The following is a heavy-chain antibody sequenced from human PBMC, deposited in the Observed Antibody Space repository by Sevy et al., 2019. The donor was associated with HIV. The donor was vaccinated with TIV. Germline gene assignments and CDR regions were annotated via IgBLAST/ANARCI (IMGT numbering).Heavy chain of an antibody. CDR3: AKDIRFRFLEWFYDY. CDR1: GFTFSSYG. D-gene: IGHD3-3*01. V-gene: IGHV3-30*18. Sequence: GGSLRLSCAASGFTFSSYGMHWVRQAPGKGLEWVAVISYDGSNKYYADSVKGRFTISRDNSKNTLYLQMNSLRAEDMAVYYCAKDIRFRFLEWFYDYWGQGTLVTVSS. CDR2: ISYDGSNK. J-gene: IGHJ4*02.